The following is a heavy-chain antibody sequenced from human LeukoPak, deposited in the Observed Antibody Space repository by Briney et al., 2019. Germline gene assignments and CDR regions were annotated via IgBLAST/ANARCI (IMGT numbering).Heavy chain of an antibody. V-gene: IGHV3-30*02. CDR3: AKDLLAARPSVQYFDY. CDR1: GFTFSRYG. J-gene: IGHJ4*02. CDR2: IRYDGSNK. D-gene: IGHD6-6*01. Sequence: GGSLRLSRAASGFTFSRYGMHWGRQAPGKGLEWVAFIRYDGSNKYYADSVKGRFTISRDNSKNTLYLQINSLRAEDTAVYYFAKDLLAARPSVQYFDYWGQGTLVTVSS.